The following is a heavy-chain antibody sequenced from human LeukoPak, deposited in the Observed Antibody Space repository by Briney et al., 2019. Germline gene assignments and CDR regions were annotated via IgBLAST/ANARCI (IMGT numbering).Heavy chain of an antibody. Sequence: GGSLRLSCEGSGFTFSDYGLHWVRQAPGRGLEWVALIWYDGSHTYYADSVKGRFTISRDNSKNTLYLQMNSLRAEDTAVYYCATDRGAFGSHFDYWGQGTLATVSS. CDR3: ATDRGAFGSHFDY. J-gene: IGHJ4*02. D-gene: IGHD3-3*01. CDR2: IWYDGSHT. CDR1: GFTFSDYG. V-gene: IGHV3-33*01.